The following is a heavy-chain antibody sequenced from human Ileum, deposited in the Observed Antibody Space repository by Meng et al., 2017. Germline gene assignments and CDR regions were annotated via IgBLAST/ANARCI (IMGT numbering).Heavy chain of an antibody. V-gene: IGHV4-4*02. CDR2: IFHTGST. CDR1: GDSISSSNW. CDR3: ATNKNKKIDY. J-gene: IGHJ4*02. D-gene: IGHD2/OR15-2a*01. Sequence: QVQLQESGPGLVEPSVALSLTCVVSGDSISSSNWWNWVRQPPGKGLEWIGEIFHTGSTNYNPSLKSRVTISADKSKNQFSLNLSSVTAADTAVYYCATNKNKKIDYWGQGTLVTVSS.